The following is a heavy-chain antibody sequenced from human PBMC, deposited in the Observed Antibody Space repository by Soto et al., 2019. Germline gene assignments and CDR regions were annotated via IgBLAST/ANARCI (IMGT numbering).Heavy chain of an antibody. CDR3: GRGPRGQVLYYFGY. Sequence: QVQLVQSGAEVKKPGSSVKVSCKASGGTFSSYAISWVRQAPGQGLEWMGGIIPIFGTANYAQKFQGRVTITADESTSTPYMELSSLRSEDTAVYYCGRGPRGQVLYYFGYWGQVTLVSVAS. CDR2: IIPIFGTA. V-gene: IGHV1-69*01. J-gene: IGHJ4*02. CDR1: GGTFSSYA. D-gene: IGHD2-15*01.